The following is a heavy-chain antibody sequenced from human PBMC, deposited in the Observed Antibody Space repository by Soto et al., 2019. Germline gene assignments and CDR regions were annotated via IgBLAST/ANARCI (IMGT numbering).Heavy chain of an antibody. V-gene: IGHV1-2*02. CDR2: INPNSGGT. CDR1: GYTFTSYG. D-gene: IGHD1-26*01. Sequence: ASVKVSCKASGYTFTSYGISWVRQAPGQGLEWMGWINPNSGGTNYAQKFQGRVTMTRDTSISTAYMELSRLRSDDTAVYYCAKDSPSHVGGWELPFDYWGQGTQVTVSS. J-gene: IGHJ4*02. CDR3: AKDSPSHVGGWELPFDY.